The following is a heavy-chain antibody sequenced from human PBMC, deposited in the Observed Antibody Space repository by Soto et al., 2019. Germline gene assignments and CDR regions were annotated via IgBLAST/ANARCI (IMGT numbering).Heavy chain of an antibody. V-gene: IGHV4-30-4*01. D-gene: IGHD3-22*01. Sequence: QVQLQESGPGLVKPSQTLSLTCTVSGGSINSAGSYWSWIRQPPGKGLEWIGYIHYAGSTYYDAYFRSRVTLSADTSKRQFSLKLSSVTAADTAVYFCVRSRQIDRSNDYGMDVWGQGTTVTVSS. J-gene: IGHJ6*02. CDR2: IHYAGST. CDR3: VRSRQIDRSNDYGMDV. CDR1: GGSINSAGSY.